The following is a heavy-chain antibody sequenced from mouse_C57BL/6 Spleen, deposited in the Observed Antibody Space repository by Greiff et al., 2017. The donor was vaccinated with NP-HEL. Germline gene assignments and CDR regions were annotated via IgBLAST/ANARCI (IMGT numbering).Heavy chain of an antibody. Sequence: QVQLQQSGPELVKPGASVKISCKASGYAFSSSWMNWVKQRPGKGLEWIGRIYPGDGDTNYNGKFKGKATLTADKSSSTAYMQLSSLTSEDSAVYFCARSLTLYYGYAMDYWGQGTSVTVSS. D-gene: IGHD1-1*01. CDR1: GYAFSSSW. V-gene: IGHV1-82*01. J-gene: IGHJ4*01. CDR2: IYPGDGDT. CDR3: ARSLTLYYGYAMDY.